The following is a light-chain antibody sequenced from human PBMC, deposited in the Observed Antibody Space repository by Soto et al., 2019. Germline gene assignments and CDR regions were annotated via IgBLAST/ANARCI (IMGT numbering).Light chain of an antibody. Sequence: QSVLTQPRSVSGSPGQTVTISCTGTSSDGGGYNYVSWYQQHPGKAPKVMIYDVSERPSGVPDRFSGSKSGNTASLTISGLQAEDEADYYCCSYAGSPRYVFGTGTKVTVL. J-gene: IGLJ1*01. CDR1: SSDGGGYNY. V-gene: IGLV2-11*01. CDR2: DVS. CDR3: CSYAGSPRYV.